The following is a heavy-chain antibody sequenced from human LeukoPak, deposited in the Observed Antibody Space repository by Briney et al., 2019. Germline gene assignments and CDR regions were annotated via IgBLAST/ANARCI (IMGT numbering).Heavy chain of an antibody. CDR3: ARDNGAVTRASRDLDY. V-gene: IGHV3-11*01. CDR1: GFTFSDYY. CDR2: ISSSGSTI. J-gene: IGHJ4*02. D-gene: IGHD6-19*01. Sequence: PGGSLRLSCAASGFTFSDYYMSWIRQAPGKGLEWVSYISSSGSTIYYADSVKGRFTISRDNAKNSLYLQMNSLRAEDTAVYYCARDNGAVTRASRDLDYWGQGTLVTVSS.